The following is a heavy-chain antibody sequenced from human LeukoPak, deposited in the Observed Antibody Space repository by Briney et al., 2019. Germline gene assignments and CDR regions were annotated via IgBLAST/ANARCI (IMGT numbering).Heavy chain of an antibody. V-gene: IGHV3-7*01. CDR2: IKKDGSEK. D-gene: IGHD6-19*01. Sequence: GGSLRLSCAASGFTFSSHWMSWVRQAPGKGLEWVANIKKDGSEKYYVDSVKGRFTISRDNAKNSLYLQMNSLRAEDTAVYYCAGVPARGSSGWYGSDYYYYYMDVWGKGTTVTVSS. CDR3: AGVPARGSSGWYGSDYYYYYMDV. CDR1: GFTFSSHW. J-gene: IGHJ6*03.